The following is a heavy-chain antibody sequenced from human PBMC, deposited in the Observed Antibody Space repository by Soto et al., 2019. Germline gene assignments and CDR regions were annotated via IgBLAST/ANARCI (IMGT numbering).Heavy chain of an antibody. D-gene: IGHD3-22*01. J-gene: IGHJ4*02. CDR3: ARGDHYDSSTFDY. Sequence: GGSLRLSCAASGFTFSSYGMHWVHQAPGKGLEWVAVISYDGRNEYYPDSAKGRFTISRDNSKNTLYLQANSLKAEDTAVYYCARGDHYDSSTFDYWGQGTLVTVSS. V-gene: IGHV3-30*03. CDR2: ISYDGRNE. CDR1: GFTFSSYG.